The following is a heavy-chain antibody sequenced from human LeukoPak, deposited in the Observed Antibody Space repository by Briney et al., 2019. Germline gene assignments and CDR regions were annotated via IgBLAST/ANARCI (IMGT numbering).Heavy chain of an antibody. Sequence: GGSLRLSCAASGFTFSIYAMHWVRQAPGKGLEWVAVISYDGSNKYYADSVKGRFAISRDNSKNTLFLQMSSLRAEDTAVYYCAREWRSLSYFDYWGQGTLVTVSS. D-gene: IGHD3-16*01. CDR1: GFTFSIYA. V-gene: IGHV3-30*09. J-gene: IGHJ4*02. CDR2: ISYDGSNK. CDR3: AREWRSLSYFDY.